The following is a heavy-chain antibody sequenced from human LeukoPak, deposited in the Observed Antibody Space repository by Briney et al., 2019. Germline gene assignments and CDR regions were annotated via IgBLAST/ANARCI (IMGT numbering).Heavy chain of an antibody. J-gene: IGHJ4*02. CDR2: ISGDGGST. Sequence: GGSLRLSCATSGFTFDDYAMHWVRQAPGKGLEWVSLISGDGGSTYYADSVKGRFTISRDNSKNSLYLQMNSLRAEDTAVYYCARDAPFDYWGQGTLVTVSS. CDR3: ARDAPFDY. V-gene: IGHV3-43*02. CDR1: GFTFDDYA.